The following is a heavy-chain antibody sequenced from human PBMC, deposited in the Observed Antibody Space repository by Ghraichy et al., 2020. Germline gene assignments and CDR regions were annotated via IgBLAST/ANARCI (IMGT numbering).Heavy chain of an antibody. CDR3: ARRLGFWNF. Sequence: SETLSLTCSVSGDSITSETYFWGWIRQPPGKGLEWIGSIYYSTGRTYYNPSLRSRASISVDASKSQFSLRLISVSAADTGVYYCARRLGFWNFWGQGTLGTVTS. J-gene: IGHJ4*02. CDR1: GDSITSETYF. V-gene: IGHV4-39*01. CDR2: IYYSTGRT. D-gene: IGHD3-3*01.